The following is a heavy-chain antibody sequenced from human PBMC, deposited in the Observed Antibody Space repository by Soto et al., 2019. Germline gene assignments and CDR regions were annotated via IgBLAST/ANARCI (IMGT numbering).Heavy chain of an antibody. V-gene: IGHV3-30*04. CDR3: ARGRGLAARPQHLDH. Sequence: QVQLVESGGGVVQPGGSLRLSCATSGFLFSGYAMHWVRQTPGKGLEWVAVISYDGKDKYYADSAEGRFTISRESSGVTLYIQMSSLRVEDTAVYYCARGRGLAARPQHLDHWGQGTLVTVSS. CDR2: ISYDGKDK. J-gene: IGHJ4*02. D-gene: IGHD6-6*01. CDR1: GFLFSGYA.